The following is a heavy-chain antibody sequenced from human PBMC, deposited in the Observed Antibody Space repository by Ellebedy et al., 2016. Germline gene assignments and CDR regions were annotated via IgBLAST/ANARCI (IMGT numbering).Heavy chain of an antibody. V-gene: IGHV4-34*01. J-gene: IGHJ4*02. CDR2: INHSGST. Sequence: SETLSLXXTVSGGSISGYYWSWIRQPPGKGLEWIGEINHSGSTNYNPSLKSRVTISVDTSKNQFSLKLSSVTAADTAVYYCARELTYYYDSTFDYWGQGTLVTVSS. CDR1: GGSISGYY. CDR3: ARELTYYYDSTFDY. D-gene: IGHD3-22*01.